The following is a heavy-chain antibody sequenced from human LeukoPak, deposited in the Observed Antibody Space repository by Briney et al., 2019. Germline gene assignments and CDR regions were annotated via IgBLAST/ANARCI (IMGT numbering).Heavy chain of an antibody. CDR1: GGSFSGYY. D-gene: IGHD5-12*01. CDR3: ARVYRATLDY. V-gene: IGHV4-34*01. Sequence: PSETLSLTCAVYGGSFSGYYWSWIRRPPGKGLEWIGEINHSGSTNYNPSLKSRVTISVDTSKNQFSLKLSSVTAADTAVYYCARVYRATLDYWGQGTLVTVSS. CDR2: INHSGST. J-gene: IGHJ4*02.